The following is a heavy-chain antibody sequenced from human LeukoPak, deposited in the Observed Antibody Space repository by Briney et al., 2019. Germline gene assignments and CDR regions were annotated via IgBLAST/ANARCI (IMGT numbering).Heavy chain of an antibody. J-gene: IGHJ1*01. Sequence: PGGSLRLSCAAARFTFSNYWMHWVRQAPGKGLVWVSRIKSDGRTNYADSVKGRFTISRDNAKNTVSLQINSLRAEDTGVYYCARAPSEIGGYYPEYFRHWGQGTLVTVSS. CDR1: RFTFSNYW. CDR3: ARAPSEIGGYYPEYFRH. D-gene: IGHD3-22*01. V-gene: IGHV3-74*01. CDR2: IKSDGRT.